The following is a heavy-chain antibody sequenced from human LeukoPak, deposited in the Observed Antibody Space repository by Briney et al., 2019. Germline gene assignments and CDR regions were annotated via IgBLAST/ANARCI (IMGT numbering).Heavy chain of an antibody. CDR3: ARDQGTYYFGSGSYNYNY. D-gene: IGHD3-10*01. V-gene: IGHV3-7*01. CDR2: IKPDGSEK. Sequence: GGSLRLSCAASGFTFSSYWMTWVRQAPGKGLEWVANIKPDGSEKYYVDSVKGRFTISRDNAKNSLYLQMNSLRAEDTAVYYCARDQGTYYFGSGSYNYNYWGQGILVTVSS. J-gene: IGHJ4*02. CDR1: GFTFSSYW.